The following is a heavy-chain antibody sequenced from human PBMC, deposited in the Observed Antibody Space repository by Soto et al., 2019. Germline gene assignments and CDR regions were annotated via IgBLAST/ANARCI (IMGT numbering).Heavy chain of an antibody. J-gene: IGHJ6*02. V-gene: IGHV1-69*13. D-gene: IGHD2-15*01. CDR3: ARDRKGCSGGSCYYYYGMDV. Sequence: SVKVSCKASGGTFSSSAISWVRQAPGQGLEWMGGIIPIFGTANYAQKFQGRVTITADESTSTAYMELSSLRSEDTAVYYCARDRKGCSGGSCYYYYGMDVWGQGTTVTVSS. CDR2: IIPIFGTA. CDR1: GGTFSSSA.